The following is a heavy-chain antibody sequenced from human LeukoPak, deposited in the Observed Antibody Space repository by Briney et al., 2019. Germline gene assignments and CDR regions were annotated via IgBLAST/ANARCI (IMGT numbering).Heavy chain of an antibody. CDR2: IYSGGST. V-gene: IGHV3-53*01. D-gene: IGHD2-2*01. CDR1: GFTVSSNY. CDR3: ARGTHCSSTSCYDQFDY. Sequence: GGSLRLSCAASGFTVSSNYMNWVRQAPGKGLEWVSVIYSGGSTYYADSVKGRFTISRDNSMNTLYLQMNSLRAEDTAVYYCARGTHCSSTSCYDQFDYWGQGTLVTVSS. J-gene: IGHJ4*02.